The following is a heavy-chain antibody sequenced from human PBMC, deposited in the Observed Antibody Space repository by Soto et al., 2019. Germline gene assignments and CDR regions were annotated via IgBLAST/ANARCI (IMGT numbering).Heavy chain of an antibody. CDR2: VYYNENT. V-gene: IGHV4-39*01. Sequence: SETLSLTCSVSGGSISSFTYYWGWIRQPPGKGLEWIGTVYYNENTYYNPSFKSRVTITVDTAKNQFSLNLRSVTAADTAMYFCERRERYYGSPGWLDPWGPGTLVTVS. D-gene: IGHD3-10*01. CDR3: ERRERYYGSPGWLDP. CDR1: GGSISSFTYY. J-gene: IGHJ5*02.